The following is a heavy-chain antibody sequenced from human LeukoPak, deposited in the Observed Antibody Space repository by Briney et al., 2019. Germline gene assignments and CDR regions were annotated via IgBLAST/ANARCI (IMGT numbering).Heavy chain of an antibody. CDR3: ARGRGSSSGSYGY. CDR2: IYYSGTT. Sequence: SETPSLTCTVSGGSISPYYWSWIRQPPGKGLEWIGHIYYSGTTNYNPSLKSRVTISLDTSKNQFSLKLTSVTAADTAVYYCARGRGSSSGSYGYWGQGTLVTVSS. CDR1: GGSISPYY. V-gene: IGHV4-59*01. D-gene: IGHD1-26*01. J-gene: IGHJ4*02.